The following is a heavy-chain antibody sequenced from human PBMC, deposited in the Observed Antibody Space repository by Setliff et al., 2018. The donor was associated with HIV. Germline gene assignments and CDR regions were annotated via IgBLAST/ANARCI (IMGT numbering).Heavy chain of an antibody. CDR2: MNPNMGDT. CDR3: ARQDIPTGYYLFDY. V-gene: IGHV1-8*02. D-gene: IGHD3-9*01. J-gene: IGHJ4*02. Sequence: ASVKVSCKASGYSFTNYDINWVRQATGQGLEWMGWMNPNMGDTQYAQKFQGRIIMTRDTSINTVYMELSSLTSDDTALYYCARQDIPTGYYLFDYWGQGTQVTVS. CDR1: GYSFTNYD.